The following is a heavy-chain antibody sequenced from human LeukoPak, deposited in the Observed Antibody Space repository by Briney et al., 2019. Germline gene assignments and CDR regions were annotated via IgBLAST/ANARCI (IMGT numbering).Heavy chain of an antibody. CDR2: MNPSGST. V-gene: IGHV4-34*01. D-gene: IGHD3-22*01. CDR3: ARGRQDVTMIVVVMTAVSYYLDV. J-gene: IGHJ6*03. Sequence: SETLSLTCAVYGGSFSGYYWTWIRQTPGKGLEWIGEMNPSGSTNYNPSLKSRVAISVDTSKNQFSLRLSSVTAADTAVYYCARGRQDVTMIVVVMTAVSYYLDVWGKGTTVTVS. CDR1: GGSFSGYY.